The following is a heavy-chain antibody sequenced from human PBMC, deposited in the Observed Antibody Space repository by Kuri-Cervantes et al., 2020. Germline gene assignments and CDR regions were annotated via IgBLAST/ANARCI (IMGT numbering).Heavy chain of an antibody. Sequence: LSLTCAASGFTFSDYYMSWIRQAPGKGLEWVGVISDDGSNKYYADSVKGRFTISRDNSKNTLDLQMNSLRAEDTAVYYCAKDLSSSWTFDYWGQGTLVTVSS. CDR3: AKDLSSSWTFDY. CDR2: ISDDGSNK. CDR1: GFTFSDYY. J-gene: IGHJ4*02. D-gene: IGHD6-13*01. V-gene: IGHV3-30*18.